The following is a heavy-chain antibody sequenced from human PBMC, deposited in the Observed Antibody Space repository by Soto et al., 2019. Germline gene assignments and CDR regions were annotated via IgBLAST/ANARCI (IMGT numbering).Heavy chain of an antibody. CDR2: IYPGDSDT. J-gene: IGHJ4*02. CDR1: GYSFTSYW. Sequence: GESLKISCKGSGYSFTSYWIGWVRQMPGKGLEWMGIIYPGDSDTRYGPSFQGQVTISADKSITTAYLQWSSLKASDTAMYYCARGGIVGSTRNYFDYWGQGTLVTVSS. CDR3: ARGGIVGSTRNYFDY. D-gene: IGHD1-26*01. V-gene: IGHV5-51*01.